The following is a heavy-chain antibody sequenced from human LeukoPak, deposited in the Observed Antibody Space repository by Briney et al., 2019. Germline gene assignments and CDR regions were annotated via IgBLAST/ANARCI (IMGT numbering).Heavy chain of an antibody. CDR1: GYTFTSYD. Sequence: ASVKVSCKASGYTFTSYDINWVRQATGQGLEWMGWMNPNSGNTGYAQKFQGRVTITRNTSISTAYMKLSSLRSEDTAVYYCARADRDFWSGYLYYFDYWGQGTLVTVSS. D-gene: IGHD3-3*01. J-gene: IGHJ4*02. CDR2: MNPNSGNT. CDR3: ARADRDFWSGYLYYFDY. V-gene: IGHV1-8*03.